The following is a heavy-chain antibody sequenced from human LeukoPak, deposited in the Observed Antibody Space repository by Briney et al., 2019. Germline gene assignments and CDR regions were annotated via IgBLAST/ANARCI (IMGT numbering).Heavy chain of an antibody. CDR1: GFTFSSYW. D-gene: IGHD3-3*02. Sequence: GGSPRLSCAASGFTFSSYWMHWVRQAPGKGLVWVSRINSDGSSTSYADSVKGRFTISRDNAKNTLYLQMNSLRPEDTAVYYCARHFSTYSYGLDVWGQGTTVTVSS. J-gene: IGHJ6*02. CDR2: INSDGSST. V-gene: IGHV3-74*01. CDR3: ARHFSTYSYGLDV.